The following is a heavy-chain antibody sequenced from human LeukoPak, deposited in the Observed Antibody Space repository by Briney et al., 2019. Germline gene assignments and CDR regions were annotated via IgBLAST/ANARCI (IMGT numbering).Heavy chain of an antibody. V-gene: IGHV3-21*04. D-gene: IGHD6-13*01. CDR3: AREYSSSHDAFDI. CDR1: GLTLRLFS. CDR2: ISSSGGHT. J-gene: IGHJ3*02. Sequence: GGSLRLSCAASGLTLRLFSMNWVRQAPGKGLEWVSSISSSGGHTFYSDSVKGRFTISRDNAKNSLYLQMNSLRAEDTALYYCAREYSSSHDAFDIWGQGTMVTVSS.